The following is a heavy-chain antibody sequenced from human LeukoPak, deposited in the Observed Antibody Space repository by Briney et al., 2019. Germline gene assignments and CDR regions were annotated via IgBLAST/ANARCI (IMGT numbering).Heavy chain of an antibody. CDR3: ARANFLYCSSSTCLFDY. CDR1: GYTFTDYY. CDR2: FNPNDGDT. D-gene: IGHD2-2*01. V-gene: IGHV1-2*02. Sequence: ASVKVSCKASGYTFTDYYMHWVRQAPGQGFEWMGWFNPNDGDTNYAQKFQSRVTMTRDTSISTAHMEVSRLRSDDTAVYYCARANFLYCSSSTCLFDYWGQGTLVTVSS. J-gene: IGHJ4*02.